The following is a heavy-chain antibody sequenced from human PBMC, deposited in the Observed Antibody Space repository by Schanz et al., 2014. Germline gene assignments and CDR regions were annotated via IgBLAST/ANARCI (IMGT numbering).Heavy chain of an antibody. J-gene: IGHJ4*02. CDR2: IAGDGGGP. V-gene: IGHV3-23*01. CDR1: GFTFRNYD. D-gene: IGHD3-22*01. CDR3: AKSYDTSGYSGFDY. Sequence: EVQLLESGGGLVQPGGSLRLSCAASGFTFRNYDMRWVRQAPGKGLEWVSVIAGDGGGPNYVDSVKGRFTISRDNSKNTLYLQMNSLRTEDTAVYFCAKSYDTSGYSGFDYWGQGTLVTVSS.